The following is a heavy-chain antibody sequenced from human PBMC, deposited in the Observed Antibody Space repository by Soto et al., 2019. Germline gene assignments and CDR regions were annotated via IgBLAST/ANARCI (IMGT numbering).Heavy chain of an antibody. CDR3: ARDRGVGSSSGYYYYGMDV. CDR1: GYTFTSYY. CDR2: INPSGGST. J-gene: IGHJ6*02. V-gene: IGHV1-46*01. D-gene: IGHD6-6*01. Sequence: GASVKVSCKASGYTFTSYYMHWVRQAPGQGLEWMGIINPSGGSTSYAQKFQGRVTMTRDTSTSTVYMELSSLRSEDTAVYYCARDRGVGSSSGYYYYGMDVWGQGTTVTVPS.